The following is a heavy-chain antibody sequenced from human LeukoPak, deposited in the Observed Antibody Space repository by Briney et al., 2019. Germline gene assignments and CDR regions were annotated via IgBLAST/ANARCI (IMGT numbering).Heavy chain of an antibody. CDR2: ITTSGGST. J-gene: IGHJ4*02. D-gene: IGHD3-10*01. CDR1: GFTFSSYS. CDR3: ARPFPMVRGVPPDY. V-gene: IGHV3-48*01. Sequence: GGSLRLSCAASGFTFSSYSMNWVRQAPGKGLEWISYITTSGGSTYHADSVKGRFTISRDNSKNTLYLQMNSLRAEDTAVYYCARPFPMVRGVPPDYWGQGTLVTVSS.